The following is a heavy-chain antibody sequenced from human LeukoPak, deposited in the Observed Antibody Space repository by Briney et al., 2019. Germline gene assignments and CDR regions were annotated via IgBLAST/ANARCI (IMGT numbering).Heavy chain of an antibody. Sequence: PSETLSLTCTVSGGSISSYYWSWIRQPPGKGLEWIGYIYYSGSTNYNPSLKSRVTISVDTSKNQFSLKLSSVTAADTAVYYCARHDSSGYDFDYWGQGTMVTVSS. CDR1: GGSISSYY. CDR2: IYYSGST. J-gene: IGHJ4*02. V-gene: IGHV4-59*08. CDR3: ARHDSSGYDFDY. D-gene: IGHD3-22*01.